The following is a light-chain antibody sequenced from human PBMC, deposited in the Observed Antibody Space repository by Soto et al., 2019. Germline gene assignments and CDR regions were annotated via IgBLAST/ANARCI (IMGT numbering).Light chain of an antibody. Sequence: EIVLTQSPGTLSLSPGERATLSCRASQSVSNNYLAWYQQKPGQAPRLLIYGASNRATGIPGRFSGSGSGTDSTLTISRLEPEDFAVYYCQQYGSSGTFGQGTKVDIK. CDR1: QSVSNNY. J-gene: IGKJ1*01. V-gene: IGKV3-20*01. CDR3: QQYGSSGT. CDR2: GAS.